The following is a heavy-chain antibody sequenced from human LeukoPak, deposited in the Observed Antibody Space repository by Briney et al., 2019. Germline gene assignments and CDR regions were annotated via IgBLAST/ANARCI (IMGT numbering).Heavy chain of an antibody. Sequence: ASVKVSCKASGYTFISYDINWVRQAPGQGLEWMGWINPNSGGTNYAQKFQGRVTMTRDTPFSTAYMELSRLRSDDSAVYYCVRNIWFGEFTASNCFDPWGQGTLVTVSS. D-gene: IGHD3-10*01. J-gene: IGHJ5*02. CDR2: INPNSGGT. V-gene: IGHV1-2*02. CDR1: GYTFISYD. CDR3: VRNIWFGEFTASNCFDP.